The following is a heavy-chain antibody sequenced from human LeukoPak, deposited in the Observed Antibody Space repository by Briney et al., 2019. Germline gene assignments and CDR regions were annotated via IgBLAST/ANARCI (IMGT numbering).Heavy chain of an antibody. V-gene: IGHV1-2*02. CDR2: INPNSGGT. J-gene: IGHJ3*02. Sequence: INPNSGGTNYAQKFQGRVTMTRDTSISTAYMELSRLRSDDTAVYYCARDVGRGLDDAFDIWGQGTMVTVSS. CDR3: ARDVGRGLDDAFDI. D-gene: IGHD1-26*01.